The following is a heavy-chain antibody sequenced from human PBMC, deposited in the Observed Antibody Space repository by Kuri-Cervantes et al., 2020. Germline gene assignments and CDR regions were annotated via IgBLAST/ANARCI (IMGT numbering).Heavy chain of an antibody. CDR1: GGTFSSYA. D-gene: IGHD3-3*01. CDR3: ARDRGFGDENDY. V-gene: IGHV1-18*01. Sequence: ASVKVSCKASGGTFSSYAISWVRQAPGQGLEWMGWISAYNGNTNYAQKLQGRVTMTTDTSTSTAYMELRSLRSDDTAVYYCARDRGFGDENDYWGQGTLVTVSS. CDR2: ISAYNGNT. J-gene: IGHJ4*02.